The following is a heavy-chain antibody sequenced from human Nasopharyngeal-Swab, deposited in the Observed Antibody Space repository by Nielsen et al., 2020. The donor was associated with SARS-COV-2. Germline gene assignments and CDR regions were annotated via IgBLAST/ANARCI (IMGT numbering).Heavy chain of an antibody. Sequence: LKISCAASGFTFSSYSMYWIRQPPGKGLEWFSSIANSSSSIYYADSVKGRFTISINHAQNSLYLQMNSLRAEDTAVYYCARYWGYSGWELTDYWGQGTLVTVSS. J-gene: IGHJ4*02. CDR3: ARYWGYSGWELTDY. CDR2: IANSSSSI. D-gene: IGHD1-26*01. V-gene: IGHV3-21*01. CDR1: GFTFSSYS.